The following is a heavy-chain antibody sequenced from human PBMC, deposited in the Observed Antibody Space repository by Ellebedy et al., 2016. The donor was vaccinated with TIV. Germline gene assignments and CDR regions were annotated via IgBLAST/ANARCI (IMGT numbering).Heavy chain of an antibody. J-gene: IGHJ4*02. Sequence: GGSLRLXCAASGFTFTGYWLSWVRQAPGKGLEWVAHIKQDGSEKEYVDSVEGRFTISRDNAKNSVYLQMSSLRAEDTAVYYCVREGIGGFDHWGQGSLVTVSS. D-gene: IGHD2-15*01. CDR1: GFTFTGYW. CDR2: IKQDGSEK. V-gene: IGHV3-7*01. CDR3: VREGIGGFDH.